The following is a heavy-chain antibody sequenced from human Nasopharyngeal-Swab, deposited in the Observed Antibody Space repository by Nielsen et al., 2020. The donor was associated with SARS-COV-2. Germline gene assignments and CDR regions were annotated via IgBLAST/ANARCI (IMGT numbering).Heavy chain of an antibody. CDR1: GFTFSSYS. V-gene: IGHV3-21*01. D-gene: IGHD3-10*01. J-gene: IGHJ4*02. CDR2: ISSSSSYI. Sequence: GESLKISCAASGFTFSSYSMNWVRQAPGKGLEWVSAISSSSSYIYYADSVKGRFTVSRDNAKNTLYLQMNSLRADDTAVYYCTRDGGFREGDYWGQGTLVTVSS. CDR3: TRDGGFREGDY.